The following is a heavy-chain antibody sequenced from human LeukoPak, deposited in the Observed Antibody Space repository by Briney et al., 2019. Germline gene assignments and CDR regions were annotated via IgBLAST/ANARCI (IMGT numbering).Heavy chain of an antibody. Sequence: GGSLRLSCAASGFTFNNYWMSWVRQAPGKGLEWVANIKEDGSEKYYVDSVKGRFTISRDNAKNSLHLQMNSLRAEDTAVYYCAKDAASITIFGVGNFDYWGQGTLVTVSS. D-gene: IGHD3-3*01. V-gene: IGHV3-7*03. CDR2: IKEDGSEK. CDR1: GFTFNNYW. J-gene: IGHJ4*02. CDR3: AKDAASITIFGVGNFDY.